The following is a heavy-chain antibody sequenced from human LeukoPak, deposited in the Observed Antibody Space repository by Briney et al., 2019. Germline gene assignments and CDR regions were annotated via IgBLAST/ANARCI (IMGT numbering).Heavy chain of an antibody. V-gene: IGHV1-18*01. CDR1: GYTFTSYG. Sequence: ASVKVSCKASGYTFTSYGISWVRQAPGQGLEWMGWISAYNGNTNYAQKLQGRVTITTDTSTSTAYMELRSLRSDDTAVYYCARDCPIAPAGLIDYWGQGTLVTVSS. D-gene: IGHD6-13*01. CDR2: ISAYNGNT. CDR3: ARDCPIAPAGLIDY. J-gene: IGHJ4*02.